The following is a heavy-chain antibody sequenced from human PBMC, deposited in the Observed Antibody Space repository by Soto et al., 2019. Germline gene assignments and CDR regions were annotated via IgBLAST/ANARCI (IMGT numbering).Heavy chain of an antibody. CDR2: IYHSGST. CDR3: ARVTSGWEVYYFDY. V-gene: IGHV4-30-2*01. CDR1: GGSISSGGYS. J-gene: IGHJ4*02. D-gene: IGHD6-19*01. Sequence: QLQLQESGSGLVKPSQTLSLTCAVSGGSISSGGYSWSWIRQPPGKGLEWIGYIYHSGSTYYNPPLKSRVTISVDRSKNQFSLKLSSVTAADTAVYYCARVTSGWEVYYFDYWGQGTLVTVSS.